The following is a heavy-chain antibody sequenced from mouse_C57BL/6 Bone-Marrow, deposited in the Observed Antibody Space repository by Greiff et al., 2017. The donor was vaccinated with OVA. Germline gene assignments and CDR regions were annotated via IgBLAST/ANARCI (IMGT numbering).Heavy chain of an antibody. CDR2: INPNNGGT. CDR3: ARGEELLRSDY. V-gene: IGHV1-22*01. D-gene: IGHD1-1*01. Sequence: EVQLQQSGPELVKPGASVKMSCKASGYTFTDYNMHWVKQSHGKSLEWIGYINPNNGGTSYNQKFKGKGTLTVNKSSSTAYMELRSLTSEDSAVYYCARGEELLRSDYWGQGTTLTVSA. CDR1: GYTFTDYN. J-gene: IGHJ2*01.